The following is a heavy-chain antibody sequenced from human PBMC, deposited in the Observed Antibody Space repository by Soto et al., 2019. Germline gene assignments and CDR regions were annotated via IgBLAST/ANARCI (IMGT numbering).Heavy chain of an antibody. V-gene: IGHV5-51*01. CDR2: IYPSESDT. CDR3: ARGGVSTRTFDY. CDR1: LYNFAGFY. Sequence: PGESLSIAREFSLYNFAGFYKPWVPEMPGKGLELMGIIYPSESDTRYRPSFQGQVTISADKSISSAYLQWSSMRASDTAMYYCARGGVSTRTFDYWGQGTPVTVSS. J-gene: IGHJ4*02. D-gene: IGHD3-3*01.